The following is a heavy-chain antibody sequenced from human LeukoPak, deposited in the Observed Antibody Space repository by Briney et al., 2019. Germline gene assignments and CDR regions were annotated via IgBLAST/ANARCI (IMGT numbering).Heavy chain of an antibody. Sequence: GGSLRLSCAASGFTFSSYGMHWVRQAPGKGLVWVSRIKYDASSTSYADSVKGRFTISRGNAKNTLYLQMNSLRAEDTAVYYCARGATYAYYQDYWGQGTLVTVSS. CDR2: IKYDASST. CDR3: ARGATYAYYQDY. V-gene: IGHV3-74*01. D-gene: IGHD1-26*01. J-gene: IGHJ4*02. CDR1: GFTFSSYG.